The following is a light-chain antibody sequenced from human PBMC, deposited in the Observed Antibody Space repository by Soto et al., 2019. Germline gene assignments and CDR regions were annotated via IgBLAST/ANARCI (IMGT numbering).Light chain of an antibody. J-gene: IGKJ2*01. Sequence: EIVLTQSPATLSLSPGERATLSCRASQSVSSSLAWFQHKPGQAPRLLIYDASNRATGIPARFSGSGSGTDCTLTLSSLEPEDFAVYYCQQRSNWPRTFGQGTKLEIK. CDR2: DAS. CDR1: QSVSSS. V-gene: IGKV3-11*01. CDR3: QQRSNWPRT.